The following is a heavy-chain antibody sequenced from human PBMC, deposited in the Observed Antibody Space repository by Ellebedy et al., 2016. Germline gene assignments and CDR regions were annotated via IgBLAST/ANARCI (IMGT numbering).Heavy chain of an antibody. CDR3: AKGLFTSGGYYFDS. J-gene: IGHJ4*02. Sequence: GGSLRLXCAASGFTFDDYGMSWVRQAPGKGLEWVSGINWNGGSTGYADSVKGRFTISRDNSKNTLDLQMNSLRAEDTALYYCAKGLFTSGGYYFDSWGQGTLVTVSS. CDR1: GFTFDDYG. V-gene: IGHV3-20*04. CDR2: INWNGGST. D-gene: IGHD3-10*01.